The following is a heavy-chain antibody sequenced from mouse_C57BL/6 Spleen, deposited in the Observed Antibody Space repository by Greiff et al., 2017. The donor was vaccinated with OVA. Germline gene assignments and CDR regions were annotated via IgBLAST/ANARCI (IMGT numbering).Heavy chain of an antibody. CDR1: GYTFTDYY. Sequence: VKLVESGAELVKPGASVKISCKASGYTFTDYYINWVKQRPGQGLEWIGKIGPGSGSTYYNEKFKGNATLTADKSSSTAYMQLSSLTSEDSAVYFCARTYDYEGYYAMDYWGQGTSVTVSS. J-gene: IGHJ4*01. CDR2: IGPGSGST. V-gene: IGHV1-77*01. D-gene: IGHD2-4*01. CDR3: ARTYDYEGYYAMDY.